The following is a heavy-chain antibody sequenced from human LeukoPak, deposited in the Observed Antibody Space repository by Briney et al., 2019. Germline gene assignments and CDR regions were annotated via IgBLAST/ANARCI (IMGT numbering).Heavy chain of an antibody. J-gene: IGHJ4*02. CDR1: GFSFDDHA. V-gene: IGHV3-9*01. CDR2: INWNSGGI. CDR3: AKDYISGASGTNFLDH. D-gene: IGHD2-15*01. Sequence: SLILSCAASGFSFDDHAMHWVRQAPGKGLEWLSGINWNSGGIGYADSVKGRFTISRDNAKNSLYLQMNSLRAEDTALYYCAKDYISGASGTNFLDHWGQGTLVTVSS.